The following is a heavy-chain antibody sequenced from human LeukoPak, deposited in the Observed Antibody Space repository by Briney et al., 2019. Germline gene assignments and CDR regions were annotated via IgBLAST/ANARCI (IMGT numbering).Heavy chain of an antibody. CDR3: ARDNSSDSISPFFDY. CDR2: IYYSGST. V-gene: IGHV4-59*01. Sequence: SETLSLTCTVSGGSISSYYWSWLRQPPGKGLEWIGYIYYSGSTNYNPSLKSRVTISVDTSKNQFSLKLSSVTAADTAVYYCARDNSSDSISPFFDYWGQGTLVTVSS. CDR1: GGSISSYY. J-gene: IGHJ4*02. D-gene: IGHD3-22*01.